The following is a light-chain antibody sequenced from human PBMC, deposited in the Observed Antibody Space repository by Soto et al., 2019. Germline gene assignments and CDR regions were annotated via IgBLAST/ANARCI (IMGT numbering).Light chain of an antibody. V-gene: IGLV2-14*03. CDR3: SSYTTSNTRQIV. J-gene: IGLJ1*01. CDR2: DVS. CDR1: SSDVGGYNY. Sequence: SVLTQPASVSGSPGQSNTNYCTGTSSDVGGYNYVSWYQHHPGKAPKLIIYDVSNRPSGVSIRFSGSKSDNTASLTISGLQPEDEADYHCSSYTTSNTRQIVFGTGTKVTVL.